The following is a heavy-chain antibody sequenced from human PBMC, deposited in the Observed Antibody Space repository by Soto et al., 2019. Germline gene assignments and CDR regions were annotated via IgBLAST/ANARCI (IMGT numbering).Heavy chain of an antibody. J-gene: IGHJ2*01. CDR1: GFTFSSYD. CDR3: ARCGAADWYFDL. V-gene: IGHV3-13*01. CDR2: IGTAGDT. D-gene: IGHD1-26*01. Sequence: EVQLVESGGGVVQPGGSLRLSCAASGFTFSSYDMHWVRQATGKGLEWVSAIGTAGDTYYPGSVKGRFTISRENAKNSLYLQMNSLRAEDTAVYYCARCGAADWYFDLWGRGTLVTVSS.